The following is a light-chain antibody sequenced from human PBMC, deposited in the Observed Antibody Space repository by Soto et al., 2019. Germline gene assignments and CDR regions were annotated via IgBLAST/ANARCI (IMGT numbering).Light chain of an antibody. CDR1: QSVSSSY. V-gene: IGKV3-20*01. Sequence: EIVLTQSPGTLSLSPGERATLSCRASQSVSSSYLSWYQQKPGQAPRLRIYGASSSATGIPDRFSGSGSGTDFTLTISSLEPHDFSVYYCEQYGSSPPYTFGHGTKLDIK. J-gene: IGKJ2*01. CDR2: GAS. CDR3: EQYGSSPPYT.